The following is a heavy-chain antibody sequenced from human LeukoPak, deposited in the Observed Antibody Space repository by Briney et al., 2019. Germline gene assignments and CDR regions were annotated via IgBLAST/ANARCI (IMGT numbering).Heavy chain of an antibody. V-gene: IGHV4-39*07. D-gene: IGHD4-17*01. Sequence: PSETLSLTCTVSGGSISTNDYYWGWIRRPPGKGLEWIGSVYYSGSAYYNPSLESRVTISVDTSKNQFSLELSSVTAADTAVYYCARDSTVYGDYIFWGQGTLVTVSS. CDR2: VYYSGSA. J-gene: IGHJ4*02. CDR1: GGSISTNDYY. CDR3: ARDSTVYGDYIF.